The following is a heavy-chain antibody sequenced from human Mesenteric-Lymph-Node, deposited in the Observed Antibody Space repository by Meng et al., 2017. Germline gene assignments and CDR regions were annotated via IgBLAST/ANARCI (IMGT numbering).Heavy chain of an antibody. CDR3: ARETQGDYDY. Sequence: GGSLRLSCAASGFTFSSYGMHWVRQAPGGGLEHISAISGEGRDTYYADSVKGRFTISRDNSKNTLYLQKGSLRTEDTAIYYCARETQGDYDYWGQGTQVTVSS. V-gene: IGHV3-64*02. CDR1: GFTFSSYG. D-gene: IGHD2-21*01. CDR2: ISGEGRDT. J-gene: IGHJ4*02.